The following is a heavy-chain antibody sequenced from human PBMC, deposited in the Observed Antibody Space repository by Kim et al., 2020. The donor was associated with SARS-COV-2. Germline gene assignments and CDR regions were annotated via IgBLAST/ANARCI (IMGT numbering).Heavy chain of an antibody. CDR2: ISFDGKNK. CDR3: AKATVFYRGYSCGYLDY. J-gene: IGHJ4*01. V-gene: IGHV3-30*18. CDR1: GFTFRTYG. Sequence: GGSLRLSCVASGFTFRTYGMHWVRQAPGRGLEWVAAISFDGKNKYYGDSVKGRFTISRDNSMDTLFLQIDGLRPEDTAVCYCAKATVFYRGYSCGYLDY. D-gene: IGHD5-18*01.